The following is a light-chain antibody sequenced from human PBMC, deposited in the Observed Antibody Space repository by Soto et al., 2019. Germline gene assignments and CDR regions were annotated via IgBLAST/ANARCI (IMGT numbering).Light chain of an antibody. CDR3: QQYFEWPPMT. J-gene: IGKJ1*01. CDR1: ETVATN. CDR2: GAS. Sequence: EVMLIQSAATLSMSPGERATLSCRASETVATNLAWYQQKPGQAPRLLISGASTRAAGISDRFRGGGSGTEFTLTITSLRSEDSGTYYCQQYFEWPPMTFGQGTKVDIK. V-gene: IGKV3-15*01.